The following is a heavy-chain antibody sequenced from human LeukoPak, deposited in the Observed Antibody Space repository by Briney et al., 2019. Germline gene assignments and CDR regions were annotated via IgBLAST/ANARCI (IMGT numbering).Heavy chain of an antibody. J-gene: IGHJ6*02. D-gene: IGHD3-10*01. CDR3: ARDMVRGAPGLYGMDV. V-gene: IGHV4-34*01. Sequence: SSETLSLTCAAYGGSFSGYYWSWIRQPPGKGLEWIGEINHSGSTNYNPSLKSRVTISVDTSKNQFSLKLSSVTAADTAVYYCARDMVRGAPGLYGMDVWGQGTTVTVSS. CDR1: GGSFSGYY. CDR2: INHSGST.